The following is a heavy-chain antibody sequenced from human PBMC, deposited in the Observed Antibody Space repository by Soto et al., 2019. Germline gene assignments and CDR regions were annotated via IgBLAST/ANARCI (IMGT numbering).Heavy chain of an antibody. Sequence: QVQVVQSGTEVKKPGASVKVSCKASGYAFRTYAISWVRQAPGQGLEWMGWISAYSGNTNYAQKFQGRVTMTTDTSTFTSYMELRSLRSDDTAVYYCARDSGSSTVTYYYFGMDVWGQGTTVTVSS. V-gene: IGHV1-18*01. CDR3: ARDSGSSTVTYYYFGMDV. CDR2: ISAYSGNT. J-gene: IGHJ6*02. CDR1: GYAFRTYA. D-gene: IGHD3-10*01.